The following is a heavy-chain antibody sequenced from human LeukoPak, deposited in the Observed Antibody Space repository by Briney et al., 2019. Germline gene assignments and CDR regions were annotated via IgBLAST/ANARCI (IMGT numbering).Heavy chain of an antibody. J-gene: IGHJ4*02. CDR2: ISTQTGNT. CDR3: ARGAYGDK. D-gene: IGHD4-17*01. Sequence: ASVKVSCKASGYTLTSYGINWMRQAPGQGLEWMGWISTQTGNTNYAQKVQGRLTLTTDRSTNTAYMELRGLRSDDTAVYYCARGAYGDKWGQGTMVTASS. V-gene: IGHV1-18*01. CDR1: GYTLTSYG.